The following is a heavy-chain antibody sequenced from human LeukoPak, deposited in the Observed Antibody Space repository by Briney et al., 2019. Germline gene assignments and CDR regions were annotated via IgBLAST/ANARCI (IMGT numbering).Heavy chain of an antibody. D-gene: IGHD1-7*01. V-gene: IGHV3-23*01. CDR3: AKGTRARGEYDY. Sequence: GGSLRLSCAASGFTFSSYAMSWVRQAPGKGLEWVSAISGSGGSTYYADSVKGRFTISRDNSKNTLHLQMNSLRAEDTAVYYCAKGTRARGEYDYWGQGTLVTVS. J-gene: IGHJ4*02. CDR1: GFTFSSYA. CDR2: ISGSGGST.